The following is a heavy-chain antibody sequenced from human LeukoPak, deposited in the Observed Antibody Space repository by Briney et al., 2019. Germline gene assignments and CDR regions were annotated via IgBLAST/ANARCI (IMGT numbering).Heavy chain of an antibody. CDR2: IIPIFGTA. CDR3: ARVRRKYSYVGYFDY. V-gene: IGHV1-69*13. Sequence: SVKVSCKVSGGTFSSYAISWVRQAPGQGLEWMGGIIPIFGTANYAQKFQGRVTITADESTSTAYMELSSLRSEDTAVYYCARVRRKYSYVGYFDYWGQGTLVTVSS. CDR1: GGTFSSYA. J-gene: IGHJ4*02. D-gene: IGHD5-18*01.